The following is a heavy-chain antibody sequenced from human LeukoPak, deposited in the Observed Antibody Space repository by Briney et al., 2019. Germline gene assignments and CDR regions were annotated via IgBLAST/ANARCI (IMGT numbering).Heavy chain of an antibody. Sequence: SETLSLTCTVSGGSISSSYSYWGWIRQPPGKGLEWIGNIYYSGNTYYSPSLTSRVTISVDTSKNQFSLKLSSVTAADTAVYYCARGLGWSGYYHYYYYYMDVWGKGTTVTVSS. J-gene: IGHJ6*03. CDR2: IYYSGNT. CDR3: ARGLGWSGYYHYYYYYMDV. V-gene: IGHV4-39*01. CDR1: GGSISSSYSY. D-gene: IGHD3-3*01.